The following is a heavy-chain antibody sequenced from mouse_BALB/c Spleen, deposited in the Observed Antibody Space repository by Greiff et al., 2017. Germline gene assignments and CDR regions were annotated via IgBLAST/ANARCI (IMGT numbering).Heavy chain of an antibody. CDR2: INPSNGGT. CDR1: GYTFTSYY. D-gene: IGHD2-10*02. CDR3: TSTGYGNYDYAMDY. Sequence: QVQLQQSGAELVKPGASVKLSCKASGYTFTSYYMYWVKQRPGQGLEWIGEINPSNGGTNFNEKFKSKATLTVDKSSSTAYMQLSSLTSEDSAVYYCTSTGYGNYDYAMDYWGQGTSVTVSS. V-gene: IGHV1S81*02. J-gene: IGHJ4*01.